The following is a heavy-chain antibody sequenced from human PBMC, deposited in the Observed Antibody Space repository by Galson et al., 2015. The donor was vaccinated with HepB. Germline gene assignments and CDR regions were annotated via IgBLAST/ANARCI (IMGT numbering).Heavy chain of an antibody. CDR2: IYSGGST. V-gene: IGHV3-53*01. J-gene: IGHJ6*02. Sequence: SLRLSCAASGFTVSSNYMSWVRQAPGKGLEWVSVIYSGGSTYYADSVKGRFTISRDNSKNTLYLQMNSLRAEDTAVYYCARVRSIAARPYYYYGMDVWGQGTTVTVSS. CDR3: ARVRSIAARPYYYYGMDV. CDR1: GFTVSSNY. D-gene: IGHD6-6*01.